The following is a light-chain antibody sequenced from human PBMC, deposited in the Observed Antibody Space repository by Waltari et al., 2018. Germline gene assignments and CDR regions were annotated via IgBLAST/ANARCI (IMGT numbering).Light chain of an antibody. CDR2: WAS. CDR3: QQYYSTRT. CDR1: QSVLYSSNNKNY. V-gene: IGKV4-1*01. J-gene: IGKJ4*01. Sequence: DIVMTQSPDSLAVSLGERATINCKSSQSVLYSSNNKNYLSWYQKKPGQPPKLLIYWASTRESGVPDRFSGSGSGTDFTLTISSLQAEDVAVYYCQQYYSTRTFGGGTKVEIK.